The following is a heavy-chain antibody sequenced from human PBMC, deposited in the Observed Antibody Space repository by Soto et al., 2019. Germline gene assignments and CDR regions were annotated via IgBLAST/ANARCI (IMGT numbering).Heavy chain of an antibody. V-gene: IGHV5-10-1*01. D-gene: IGHD2-21*02. J-gene: IGHJ6*02. CDR3: ARQVMGRGDFGAYGMDV. Sequence: PGESLKISCKGSGYSFTSYWISWVRQMPGKGLEWMGRIDPSDSYTNYSPSFQGHVTISADKSISTAYLQWSSLKASDTAMYYCARQVMGRGDFGAYGMDVWGQGTTVTVSS. CDR2: IDPSDSYT. CDR1: GYSFTSYW.